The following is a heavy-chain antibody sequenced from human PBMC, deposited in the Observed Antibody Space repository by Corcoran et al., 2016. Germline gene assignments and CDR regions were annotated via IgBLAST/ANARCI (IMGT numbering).Heavy chain of an antibody. CDR3: ARERQQLVLLLRYGMDV. CDR1: GFTFSSYS. V-gene: IGHV3-21*01. Sequence: EVQLVESGGGLVKPGGSLRLSCAASGFTFSSYSMNWVRQAPGKGLEWVSSISSSSSYIYYADSVKGRFTISRDNAKNSLYLKMNSLRAEDTAVYYCARERQQLVLLLRYGMDVWGQGTTVTVSS. J-gene: IGHJ6*02. D-gene: IGHD6-13*01. CDR2: ISSSSSYI.